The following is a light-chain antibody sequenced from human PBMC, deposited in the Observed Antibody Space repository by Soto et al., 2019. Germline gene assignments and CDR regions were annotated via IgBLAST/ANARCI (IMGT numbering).Light chain of an antibody. J-gene: IGLJ2*01. CDR2: RDY. CDR1: NIGRKS. CDR3: QVWDLNTAVV. V-gene: IGLV3-9*01. Sequence: SYELTQSLSVSGALGQTARITCGGHNIGRKSVHWYQQRPGQAPVVVIYRDYHRPSGTPERFSGSNSGNTATLTIIRAQAGDEGDYYCQVWDLNTAVVFGGGTKLTVL.